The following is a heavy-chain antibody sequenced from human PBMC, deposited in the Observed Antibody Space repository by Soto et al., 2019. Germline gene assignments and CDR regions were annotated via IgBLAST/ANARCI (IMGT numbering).Heavy chain of an antibody. D-gene: IGHD1-1*01. J-gene: IGHJ4*02. CDR2: INPNSGGT. Sequence: ASVKVSCKASGYTFSDYYIHWVRQAPGQGLEWMGWINPNSGGTKYAPKFQGGVTMTRDTSITTAYMELSGVSAGDTAVYYCAEELATAKPEGVDFWGQGTLVTVSS. CDR3: AEELATAKPEGVDF. CDR1: GYTFSDYY. V-gene: IGHV1-2*02.